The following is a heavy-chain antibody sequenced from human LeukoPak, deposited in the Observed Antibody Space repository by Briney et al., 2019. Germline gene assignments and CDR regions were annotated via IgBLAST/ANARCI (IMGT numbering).Heavy chain of an antibody. J-gene: IGHJ4*02. V-gene: IGHV3-48*02. CDR2: ISSSSSTI. CDR1: GFTFSSYW. CDR3: ARVPRYCSSTSCRVFDY. D-gene: IGHD2-2*01. Sequence: GGSLRLSCAASGFTFSSYWMNWARQDPGKRLEWVSYISSSSSTIYYADSVKGRFTISRDNAKNSLYLQMNSLRDEDTAVYHCARVPRYCSSTSCRVFDYWGQGTLVIVSS.